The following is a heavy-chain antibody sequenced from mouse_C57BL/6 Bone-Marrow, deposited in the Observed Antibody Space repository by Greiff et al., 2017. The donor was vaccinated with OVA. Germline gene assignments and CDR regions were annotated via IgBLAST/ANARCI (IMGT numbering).Heavy chain of an antibody. J-gene: IGHJ4*01. Sequence: QVQLQQSGPGLVQPSQSLSITCTVSGFSLTSYGVHWVRQSPGKGLEWLGVIWRGGSTDYNAAFMSRLSITKDNSKSQVFFKMNSLQADDTAIYDCAKNITGTDYYAMDYWGQGTSVTVSS. CDR1: GFSLTSYG. CDR3: AKNITGTDYYAMDY. D-gene: IGHD4-1*01. CDR2: IWRGGST. V-gene: IGHV2-5*01.